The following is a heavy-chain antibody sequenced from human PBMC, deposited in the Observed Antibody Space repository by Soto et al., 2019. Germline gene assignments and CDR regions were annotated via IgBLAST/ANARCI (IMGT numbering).Heavy chain of an antibody. CDR2: IYNSGST. Sequence: PSETLSLTCTVSGGSVSSGSYYWSWIRQPPGKGLEWIGYIYNSGSTNYNPSLKSRVTISVDTSKNHFSLRMSSVTAADTAVYYCATRGLPRTEDYWGQGTLVTVSS. CDR1: GGSVSSGSYY. V-gene: IGHV4-61*03. J-gene: IGHJ4*02. CDR3: ATRGLPRTEDY.